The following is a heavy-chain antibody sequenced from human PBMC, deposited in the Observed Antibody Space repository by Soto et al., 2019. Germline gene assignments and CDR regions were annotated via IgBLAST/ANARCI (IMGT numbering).Heavy chain of an antibody. CDR3: ARYNSYAIDY. D-gene: IGHD2-8*01. V-gene: IGHV4-59*01. J-gene: IGHJ4*02. Sequence: SETLSIACTFSVTSISIYYWSWIRQPPGKGLEWIANIHYSGTTNYNPSLASRVTLSVDTSKNQFSLKMTSVTAADRAMYFCARYNSYAIDYWGRGTLVTVSS. CDR1: VTSISIYY. CDR2: IHYSGTT.